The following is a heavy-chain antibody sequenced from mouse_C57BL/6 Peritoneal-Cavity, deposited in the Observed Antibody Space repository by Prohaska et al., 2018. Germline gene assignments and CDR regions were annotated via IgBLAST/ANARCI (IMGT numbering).Heavy chain of an antibody. D-gene: IGHD1-1*01. CDR2: IDPNSGGT. Sequence: VKQRPGRGLEWIGRIDPNSGGTKYNEKFKSKATLTVDKPSSTAYMQLSSLTSEDSAVYYCATYYYGSSPPYWYFDVWGTGTTVTVSS. V-gene: IGHV1-72*01. CDR3: ATYYYGSSPPYWYFDV. J-gene: IGHJ1*03.